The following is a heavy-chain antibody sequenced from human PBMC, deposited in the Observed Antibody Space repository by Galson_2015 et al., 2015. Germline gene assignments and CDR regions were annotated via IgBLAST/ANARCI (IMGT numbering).Heavy chain of an antibody. V-gene: IGHV3-48*03. CDR3: ARVFIQGGA. D-gene: IGHD3-16*01. CDR2: ISSSGSTI. CDR1: GFPFSSYE. J-gene: IGHJ5*02. Sequence: LRLSCAASGFPFSSYELNWVRQAPGTGLEWVSYISSSGSTIYYADSVKGRFTISRDNAKNSLYLQMNSLRAEDAAVYYCARVFIQGGACGQGTLVTVSS.